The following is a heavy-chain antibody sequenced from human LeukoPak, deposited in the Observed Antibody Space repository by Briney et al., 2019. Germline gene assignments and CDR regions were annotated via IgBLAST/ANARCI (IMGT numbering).Heavy chain of an antibody. V-gene: IGHV4-59*01. J-gene: IGHJ3*02. Sequence: SETLSLTCAVSGGSMSDYYWSWIRQPPGKGVEWIGYIYSNESTNYNPSLKRRITISLDTSKNQFSLKLSSVTAADTALYYCARDYSMTHAFDIWGQGTLVTVSS. CDR3: ARDYSMTHAFDI. D-gene: IGHD1-26*01. CDR1: GGSMSDYY. CDR2: IYSNEST.